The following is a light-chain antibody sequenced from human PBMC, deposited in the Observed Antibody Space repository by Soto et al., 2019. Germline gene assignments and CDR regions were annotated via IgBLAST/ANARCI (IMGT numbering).Light chain of an antibody. V-gene: IGKV3-11*01. Sequence: EIVLTQSPATLSLSPGERATLSCRASQSVSSYLAWYQQKPGQAPRLLIYDASNRATGIPARFSGSGSGTDLSLTISSLEPEDFAVYYCQQRRHWPPSHLVGGTKVEIK. CDR1: QSVSSY. J-gene: IGKJ4*01. CDR3: QQRRHWPPSH. CDR2: DAS.